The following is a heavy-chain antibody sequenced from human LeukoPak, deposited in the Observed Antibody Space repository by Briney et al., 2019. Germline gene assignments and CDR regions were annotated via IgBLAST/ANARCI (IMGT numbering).Heavy chain of an antibody. Sequence: GGSLSLSCAASGFTFSSYEMNWVRQAPGKGLEWVSYTSSSGYTRYYADSVKGRFTISRDNAKNSLYLQMNSLRAEDTAVYYCARVGHWLVNYWGRGTLVTVSS. CDR2: TSSSGYTR. J-gene: IGHJ4*01. CDR3: ARVGHWLVNY. V-gene: IGHV3-48*03. D-gene: IGHD6-19*01. CDR1: GFTFSSYE.